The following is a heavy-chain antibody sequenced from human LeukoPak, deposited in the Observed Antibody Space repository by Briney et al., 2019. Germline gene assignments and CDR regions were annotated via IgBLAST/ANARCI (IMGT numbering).Heavy chain of an antibody. CDR2: IYYSGST. CDR3: ARDSRVASIRGSAFDS. V-gene: IGHV4-59*01. CDR1: GGSISSYY. J-gene: IGHJ3*02. D-gene: IGHD3-3*02. Sequence: SETLSLTCTVSGGSISSYYWSWIRQPPGKGLEWIGYIYYSGSTNYNPSRKSRVTISVDTSKNHFSLKLSSVTAADTAVYYCARDSRVASIRGSAFDSWGQGTMVTVSS.